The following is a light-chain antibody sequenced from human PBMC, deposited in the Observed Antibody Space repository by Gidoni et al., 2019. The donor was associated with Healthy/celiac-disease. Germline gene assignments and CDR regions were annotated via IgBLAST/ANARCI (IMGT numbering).Light chain of an antibody. CDR2: GAS. CDR1: QSVSSSY. V-gene: IGKV3-20*01. J-gene: IGKJ2*01. CDR3: QQYGSSPRT. Sequence: EIVLTQSPGTLSLSPGERATLSCRASQSVSSSYLAWYQQKPGQAPRLLIYGASSRATGFPDRFSGSGSGTDFTLTISRLEPEDFAVYYCQQYGSSPRTFXQXTKLXIK.